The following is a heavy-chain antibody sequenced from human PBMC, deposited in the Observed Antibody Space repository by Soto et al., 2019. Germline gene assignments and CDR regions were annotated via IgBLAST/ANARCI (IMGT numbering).Heavy chain of an antibody. J-gene: IGHJ4*02. Sequence: QVQLVQSGAEVKKPGASVKVSCKASGYTFTSYGISWVRQAPGQGLEWMGWISAYNGNTNYAQKLQGRVTMTTDTSTSTADMELRSLRSDDTAVYYCARDVGSSGWYQRDFDYWGQGTLVTVSS. V-gene: IGHV1-18*04. CDR1: GYTFTSYG. D-gene: IGHD6-19*01. CDR3: ARDVGSSGWYQRDFDY. CDR2: ISAYNGNT.